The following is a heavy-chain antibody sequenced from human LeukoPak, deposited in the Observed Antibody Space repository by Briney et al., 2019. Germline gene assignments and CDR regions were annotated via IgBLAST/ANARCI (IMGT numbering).Heavy chain of an antibody. CDR2: VYYSGST. CDR3: AREWRGAFFDY. J-gene: IGHJ4*02. CDR1: GGPINNYY. Sequence: PSETLSLTCSVSGGPINNYYWGWLRHSPGKGLEWIASVYYSGSTDYNPPLKSRVAISLDKSKNHFSLSLTSVTAADTAAYYCAREWRGAFFDYWGQGTPVTVSS. V-gene: IGHV4-59*01. D-gene: IGHD1-26*01.